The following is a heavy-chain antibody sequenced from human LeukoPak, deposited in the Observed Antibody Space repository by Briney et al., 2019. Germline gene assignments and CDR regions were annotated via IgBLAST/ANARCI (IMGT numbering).Heavy chain of an antibody. V-gene: IGHV4-39*07. CDR1: GGSISSNSYY. D-gene: IGHD2-15*01. CDR3: ARDKRYCSGGSCYDYGMDV. Sequence: SETLSLTCTVSGGSISSNSYYWGWIRQPPGKGLEWIGSIYYSGSTYYNPSLKSRVTISVDTSKNQFSLKLSSVTAADTAVYYCARDKRYCSGGSCYDYGMDVWGQGTTVTVSS. J-gene: IGHJ6*02. CDR2: IYYSGST.